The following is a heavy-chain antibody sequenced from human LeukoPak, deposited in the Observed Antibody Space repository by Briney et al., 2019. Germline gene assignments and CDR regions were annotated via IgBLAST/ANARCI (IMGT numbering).Heavy chain of an antibody. CDR3: ARHRRMVRGVTPHYYYMDV. CDR1: GYSISSGYY. CDR2: INHSGST. V-gene: IGHV4-38-2*02. J-gene: IGHJ6*03. D-gene: IGHD3-10*01. Sequence: PSETLSLTCTVSGYSISSGYYWSWIRQPPGKGLEWIGEINHSGSTNYNPSLKSRVTISVDTSKNQFSLKLSSVTAADTAVYYCARHRRMVRGVTPHYYYMDVWGKGTTVTISS.